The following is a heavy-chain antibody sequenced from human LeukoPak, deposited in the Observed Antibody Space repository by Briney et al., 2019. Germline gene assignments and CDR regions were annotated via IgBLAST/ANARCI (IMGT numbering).Heavy chain of an antibody. D-gene: IGHD3-10*01. Sequence: PSETLSLTCAVYGGSFSGYYWSWIRQPPGKGLEWIGEINHSGSTNYNPSLKSRVTISVDTSKNQFSLKLSSVTAADTAVYYCARRELLSTPDAFDIWVQGTMVTVSS. J-gene: IGHJ3*02. CDR1: GGSFSGYY. V-gene: IGHV4-34*01. CDR3: ARRELLSTPDAFDI. CDR2: INHSGST.